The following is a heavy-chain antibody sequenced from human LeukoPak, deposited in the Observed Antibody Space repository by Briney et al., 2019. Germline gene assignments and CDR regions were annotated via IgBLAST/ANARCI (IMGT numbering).Heavy chain of an antibody. CDR1: GGSISSSSYY. Sequence: SETLSLTCTVSGGSISSSSYYWGWIRQPPGKGLEWIGSIYYSGSTYYNPSLKSRVTISVDTSKNQFSLKLSSVTAADTAVYYCARTPDYYGSGSYYNTWFDPWGQGTLVTVSS. J-gene: IGHJ5*02. CDR2: IYYSGST. V-gene: IGHV4-39*01. D-gene: IGHD3-10*01. CDR3: ARTPDYYGSGSYYNTWFDP.